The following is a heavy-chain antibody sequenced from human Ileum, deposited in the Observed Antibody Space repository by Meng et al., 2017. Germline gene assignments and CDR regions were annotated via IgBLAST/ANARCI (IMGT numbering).Heavy chain of an antibody. Sequence: VQLRRWGAGPLKPSDALFLTCAVYDGSLGGYYLSWIRQPPRQGLEWVGEIHPGGSTSYNPSLQSRVTIAVDTSKNQFSVTLSSVSAADTAVYYCATGVDWAKSGNIWGQGTLVTVSS. V-gene: IGHV4-34*01. D-gene: IGHD3-9*01. CDR3: ATGVDWAKSGNI. J-gene: IGHJ4*02. CDR1: DGSLGGYY. CDR2: IHPGGST.